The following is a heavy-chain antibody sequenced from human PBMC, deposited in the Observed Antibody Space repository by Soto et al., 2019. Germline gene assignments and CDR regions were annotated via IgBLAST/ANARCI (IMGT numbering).Heavy chain of an antibody. CDR1: GDSVSSNSAA. D-gene: IGHD2-8*01. CDR2: TYYRSKWYN. Sequence: PSETLSLTCAISGDSVSSNSAAWNWIRQSPSRGLEWLGRTYYRSKWYNDYAVSVKSRITINPDTSKNQFSLQLNSVTPEDTAVYYCARDPVVSILVYAGYCYYGMDVWGQGTTVTVSS. V-gene: IGHV6-1*01. CDR3: ARDPVVSILVYAGYCYYGMDV. J-gene: IGHJ6*02.